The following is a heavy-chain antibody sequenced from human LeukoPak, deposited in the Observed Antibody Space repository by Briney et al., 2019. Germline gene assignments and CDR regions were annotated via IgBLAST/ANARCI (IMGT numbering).Heavy chain of an antibody. D-gene: IGHD2-21*01. CDR1: GFTDSSNY. Sequence: GGSLRLSCAASGFTDSSNYMSWVRQAPGKGLEWVSVIYRGGSTYYADSVQGRFTISRDNSKNTLYLQMKSLRAEDTAVYYCARDPENTYCGGDCYDSHFDYWGQGTLVTVSS. V-gene: IGHV3-66*02. CDR3: ARDPENTYCGGDCYDSHFDY. J-gene: IGHJ4*02. CDR2: IYRGGST.